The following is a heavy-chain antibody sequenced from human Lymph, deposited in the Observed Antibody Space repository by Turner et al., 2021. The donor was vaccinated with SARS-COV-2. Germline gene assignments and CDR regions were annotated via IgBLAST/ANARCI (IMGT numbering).Heavy chain of an antibody. Sequence: VQRVVLGGGVVQPGRSLRLSCAASGFPFSSYAMHWVRQAPGKGLEWVAVISYDGSNKYYADAVKGRFTISRDNSKNTLYLQVNSLRAEDTAVFYCATLFTIPYYSDSSGYYTDYWGQGTLVTVSS. V-gene: IGHV3-30*04. J-gene: IGHJ4*02. CDR2: ISYDGSNK. CDR3: ATLFTIPYYSDSSGYYTDY. D-gene: IGHD3-22*01. CDR1: GFPFSSYA.